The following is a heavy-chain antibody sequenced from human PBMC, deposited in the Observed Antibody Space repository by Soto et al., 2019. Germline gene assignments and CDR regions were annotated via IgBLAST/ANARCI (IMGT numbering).Heavy chain of an antibody. CDR2: IYYSGRT. D-gene: IGHD3-3*01. CDR3: ARIPYYDFWSGYYRAFDI. J-gene: IGHJ3*02. Sequence: WIRQPPGKGLAWIGSIYYSGRTYYNASLKSRVTISVDTSKNQFSLKLSSVTAADTAVYYCARIPYYDFWSGYYRAFDIWGQGTMVTVSS. V-gene: IGHV4-39*01.